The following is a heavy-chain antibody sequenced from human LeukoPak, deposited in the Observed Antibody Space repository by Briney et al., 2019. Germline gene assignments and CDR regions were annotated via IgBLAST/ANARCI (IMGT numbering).Heavy chain of an antibody. Sequence: GGSLRLSCAASGFSFSSYSLNWVRQAPGKGPEFVANINQDGSVKNYVDSVKGRFTISRDNAKNSLYLQMNSLRADDTAVYYCARDPGFSSFDYWGQGTLVTVSS. J-gene: IGHJ4*02. V-gene: IGHV3-7*01. CDR2: INQDGSVK. D-gene: IGHD3-3*02. CDR3: ARDPGFSSFDY. CDR1: GFSFSSYS.